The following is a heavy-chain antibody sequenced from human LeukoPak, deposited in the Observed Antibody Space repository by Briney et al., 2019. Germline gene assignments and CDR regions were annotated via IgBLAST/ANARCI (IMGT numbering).Heavy chain of an antibody. D-gene: IGHD4-17*01. V-gene: IGHV4-4*02. J-gene: IGHJ4*02. CDR2: IYHSGST. Sequence: PSETLSLTCAVSGGSISSSNWWSWVRQPPGKGLEWIGEIYHSGSTYYNPSLKSRVTISVDTSKNQFSLKLSSVTAADTAVYYCARGSLQYGDYGTYFDYWGQGTLVTVSS. CDR3: ARGSLQYGDYGTYFDY. CDR1: GGSISSSNW.